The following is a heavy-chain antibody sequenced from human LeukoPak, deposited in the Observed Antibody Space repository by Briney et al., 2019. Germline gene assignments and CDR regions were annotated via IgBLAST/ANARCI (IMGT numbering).Heavy chain of an antibody. CDR1: GGSISSSSYY. J-gene: IGHJ4*02. Sequence: RSSETLSLTCTVSGGSISSSSYYWGWIRQPPGKGLEWIGSIYYSGSTYYNPSLKSRVTISVDTSKNQFSLKLSSVTAADTAVYYCARIHKRTYYYDSSGSTAGYWGQGTLVTVSS. CDR3: ARIHKRTYYYDSSGSTAGY. CDR2: IYYSGST. D-gene: IGHD3-22*01. V-gene: IGHV4-39*07.